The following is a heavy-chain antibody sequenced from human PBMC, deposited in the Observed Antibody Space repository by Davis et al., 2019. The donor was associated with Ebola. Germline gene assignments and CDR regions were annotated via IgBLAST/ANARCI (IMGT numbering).Heavy chain of an antibody. CDR1: GYTFTSYD. Sequence: ASVKVSCKASGYTFTSYDINWVRQATGQGLEWMGRINPNSGGTNYAQKFQGRVTMSRDTPINTAYMELSGLRSDDTAFYYCARETYSGNYYYFDYWGQGTLVTVSS. J-gene: IGHJ4*02. CDR2: INPNSGGT. CDR3: ARETYSGNYYYFDY. D-gene: IGHD1-26*01. V-gene: IGHV1-2*06.